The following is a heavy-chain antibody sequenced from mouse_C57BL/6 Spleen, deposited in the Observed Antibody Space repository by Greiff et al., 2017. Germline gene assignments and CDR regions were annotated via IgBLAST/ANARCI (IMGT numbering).Heavy chain of an antibody. CDR1: GYTFTSYW. CDR3: ARDYYGSSYDFDY. V-gene: IGHV1-64*01. Sequence: VKLMESGAELVKPGASVKLSCKASGYTFTSYWMHWVKQRPGQGLEWIGMIHPNSGSTNYNEKFKSKATLTVDKSSSTAYMQLSSLTSDDSAVYYCARDYYGSSYDFDYWGQGTTLTVSS. D-gene: IGHD1-1*01. J-gene: IGHJ2*01. CDR2: IHPNSGST.